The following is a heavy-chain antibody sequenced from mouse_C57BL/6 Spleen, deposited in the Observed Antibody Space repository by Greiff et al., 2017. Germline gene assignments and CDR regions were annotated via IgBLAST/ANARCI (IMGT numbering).Heavy chain of an antibody. Sequence: QVQLKQSGAELVRPGASVTLSCKALGYTFTDYEMHWVKPTPVHGLEWIGAIDPETGDTAYNQKFKGKAIMTADKSSSTAYMELRSLTSEDSAVDYCTRRYYYGSRCYFDYWGQGTTLTVSS. CDR1: GYTFTDYE. D-gene: IGHD1-1*01. J-gene: IGHJ2*01. V-gene: IGHV1-15*01. CDR2: IDPETGDT. CDR3: TRRYYYGSRCYFDY.